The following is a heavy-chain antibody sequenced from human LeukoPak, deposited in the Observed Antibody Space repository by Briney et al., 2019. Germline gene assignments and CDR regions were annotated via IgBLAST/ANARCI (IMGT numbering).Heavy chain of an antibody. Sequence: MTGGSLRLSCAASGYTFTGYYMHWVRQAPGQGLEWMGRINPNSGGTNYAQKFQGRVTMTRDTSISTAYMELSRLRSDDTAVYYCARDLESIAAPGGYYYYYMDVWGKGTTVTVSS. J-gene: IGHJ6*03. CDR2: INPNSGGT. D-gene: IGHD6-6*01. CDR1: GYTFTGYY. CDR3: ARDLESIAAPGGYYYYYMDV. V-gene: IGHV1-2*06.